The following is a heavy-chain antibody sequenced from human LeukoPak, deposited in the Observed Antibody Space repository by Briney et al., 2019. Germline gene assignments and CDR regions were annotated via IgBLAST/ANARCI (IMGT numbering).Heavy chain of an antibody. Sequence: SETMSLTCILSGGSLSSYYWSWIRQPPGRGLEWIGSNYYSGSTNYNPSLKSSITISVDTFKSQFTLKLSTVTASDTAVYYCARAEYCGGDCYSDAFDIWGQGTMVTVSS. D-gene: IGHD2-21*01. V-gene: IGHV4-59*01. J-gene: IGHJ3*02. CDR1: GGSLSSYY. CDR3: ARAEYCGGDCYSDAFDI. CDR2: NYYSGST.